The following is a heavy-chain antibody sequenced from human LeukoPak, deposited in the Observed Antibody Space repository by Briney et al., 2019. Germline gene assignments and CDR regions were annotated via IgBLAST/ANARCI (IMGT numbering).Heavy chain of an antibody. CDR3: ASWGSSGWYLEDAFDV. CDR2: IYISGST. J-gene: IGHJ3*01. D-gene: IGHD6-19*01. CDR1: GGSISSGSYY. V-gene: IGHV4-61*02. Sequence: PSQTLSLTCTVSGGSISSGSYYWSWIRQPAGKGLVWIGRIYISGSTNYNPSLKSRVTISIDTSKSQFSLKLNSVTAADTAVYYCASWGSSGWYLEDAFDVWGQGTKVTVSS.